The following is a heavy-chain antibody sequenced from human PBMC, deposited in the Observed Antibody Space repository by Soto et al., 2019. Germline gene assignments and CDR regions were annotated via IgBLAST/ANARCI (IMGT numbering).Heavy chain of an antibody. CDR1: GGSISSGGYS. CDR3: ARTTVTTFDY. CDR2: IYHSGST. D-gene: IGHD4-4*01. J-gene: IGHJ4*02. V-gene: IGHV4-30-2*01. Sequence: SETLSLTCAVSGGSISSGGYSWSWIRQPPGKGLEWIGYIYHSGSTYYNPSLKSRVTISVDRSKNQFSLKLSFVTAADTAVYYCARTTVTTFDYWGPGTLLTVS.